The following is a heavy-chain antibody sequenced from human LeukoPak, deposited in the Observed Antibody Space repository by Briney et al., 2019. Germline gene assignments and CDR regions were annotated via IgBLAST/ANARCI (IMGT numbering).Heavy chain of an antibody. D-gene: IGHD5-24*01. Sequence: GGSLRLSCAASGFTFSSYSMNWVRQAPGKGLEWVSYISSSSSTIYYADSVKGRFTISRDNAKNSLYLQMNSLRAEDTAVYYCAREARDGYNWKYYFDYWGQGTLVTVSS. V-gene: IGHV3-48*01. CDR2: ISSSSSTI. CDR1: GFTFSSYS. J-gene: IGHJ4*02. CDR3: AREARDGYNWKYYFDY.